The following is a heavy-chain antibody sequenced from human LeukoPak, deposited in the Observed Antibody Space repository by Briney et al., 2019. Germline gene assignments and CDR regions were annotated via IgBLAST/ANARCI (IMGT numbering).Heavy chain of an antibody. J-gene: IGHJ4*02. CDR2: IWYDGSNK. V-gene: IGHV3-30*02. CDR3: ATDRATQYFDY. Sequence: GGSLRLSCAASGITFRSYGMHWVRQAPGKGLEWVAFIWYDGSNKYYADSVKGRFTISRDNSRNTLFLQMNSLRAEDTAEYYCATDRATQYFDYWGQGTLVSVSS. CDR1: GITFRSYG. D-gene: IGHD2-15*01.